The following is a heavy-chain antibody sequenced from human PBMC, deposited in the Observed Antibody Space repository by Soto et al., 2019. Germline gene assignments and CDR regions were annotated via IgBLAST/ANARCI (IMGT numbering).Heavy chain of an antibody. CDR1: GYIFINHY. CDR2: INPVGGST. Sequence: ASVKVSCKASGYIFINHYLHWVRQAPGQGLEWMGIINPVGGSTTYAQRFQGKITMTSDTSTSTVYMELSSLTSDDTAVYYCARFRIQGGFGPWGQGTLVTVSS. CDR3: ARFRIQGGFGP. J-gene: IGHJ5*02. D-gene: IGHD5-18*01. V-gene: IGHV1-46*01.